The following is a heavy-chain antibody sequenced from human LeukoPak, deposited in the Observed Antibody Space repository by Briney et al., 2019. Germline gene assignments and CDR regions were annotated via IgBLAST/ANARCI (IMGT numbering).Heavy chain of an antibody. J-gene: IGHJ6*03. D-gene: IGHD1-26*01. CDR1: GFTFSSYA. V-gene: IGHV3-30*01. CDR3: ARARWELRLRSLSYYYYYMDV. CDR2: ISYDGSNK. Sequence: GGSLRLSCAASGFTFSSYAMHWVRQAPGKGLEWVAVISYDGSNKYYADSVKGRFTISRHNSKNTLYLQMNSLRAEDTAVYYCARARWELRLRSLSYYYYYMDVWGKGTTVSVSS.